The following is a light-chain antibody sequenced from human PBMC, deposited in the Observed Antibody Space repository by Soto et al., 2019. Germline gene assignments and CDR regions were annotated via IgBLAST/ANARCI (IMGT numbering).Light chain of an antibody. V-gene: IGKV1-5*03. CDR3: QQYNSYRYT. CDR1: QSISTW. Sequence: DIQMTQSPSTLSASVGDRVTITCRASQSISTWLAWYQQKSGKAPKLLIYKASSLESGVPSRFSGSGSGTEFTLTIRSLQPDDFATYYCQQYNSYRYTFGQGTKLEIK. J-gene: IGKJ2*01. CDR2: KAS.